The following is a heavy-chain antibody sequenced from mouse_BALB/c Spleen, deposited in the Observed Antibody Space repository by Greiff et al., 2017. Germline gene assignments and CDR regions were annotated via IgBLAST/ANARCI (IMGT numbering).Heavy chain of an antibody. J-gene: IGHJ4*01. CDR1: GFNFRDFY. CDR2: SSNKANDYTT. V-gene: IGHV7-1*02. D-gene: IGHD2-1*01. CDR3: ARDLYYGNRVDY. Sequence: EVMLVESGGGLVQPGGSLRLSCATSGFNFRDFYMAWVRQPPGKRLEWIAASSNKANDYTTEYSASVKGRFIVSRDTSQSILYLQMNALRAEDTAIYYCARDLYYGNRVDYWGQGTSVTVSS.